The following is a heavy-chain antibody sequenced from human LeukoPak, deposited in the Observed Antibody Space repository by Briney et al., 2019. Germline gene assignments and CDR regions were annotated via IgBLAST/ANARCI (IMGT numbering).Heavy chain of an antibody. V-gene: IGHV4-30-2*01. D-gene: IGHD1-26*01. CDR3: ARVSSGSYYDWYFDL. Sequence: SETLSLTCAVSGGSISSGGYSWSWIRQPPGKGLEWIGYIYHSGSTYYNPSLKSRVTISVDRSKNQFSLKLSSVTAADTAVYYYARVSSGSYYDWYFDLWGRGTLVTVSS. CDR2: IYHSGST. J-gene: IGHJ2*01. CDR1: GGSISSGGYS.